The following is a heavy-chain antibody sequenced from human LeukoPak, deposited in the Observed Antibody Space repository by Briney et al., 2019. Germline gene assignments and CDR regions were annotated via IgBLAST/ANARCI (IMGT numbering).Heavy chain of an antibody. CDR1: GFTFSSYA. CDR3: AKGYSYGYTGGYYFDY. CDR2: ISYDGSNK. V-gene: IGHV3-30*07. D-gene: IGHD5-18*01. Sequence: GGSLRLSCAASGFTFSSYAMHWVRQAPGEGLEWVAVISYDGSNKYYADSVKGRFTISRDNSKNTLYLQMNSLRAEDTAVYYCAKGYSYGYTGGYYFDYWGQGTLVTVSS. J-gene: IGHJ4*02.